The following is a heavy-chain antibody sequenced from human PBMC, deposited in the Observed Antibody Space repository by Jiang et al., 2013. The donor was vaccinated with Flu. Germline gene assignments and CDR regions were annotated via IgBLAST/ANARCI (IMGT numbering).Heavy chain of an antibody. V-gene: IGHV4-34*01. Sequence: LLKPSETLSLTCGVYGGSFSGYYWNWIRQPPGKGLEWIGEINHSGSTNYNPSLKSRLTISVDTSKNQFSLKLSSVTAADTAVYYCARGADYYRPAEYFQHWGQGTLVTVSS. J-gene: IGHJ1*01. D-gene: IGHD3-10*01. CDR1: GGSFSGYY. CDR2: INHSGST. CDR3: ARGADYYRPAEYFQH.